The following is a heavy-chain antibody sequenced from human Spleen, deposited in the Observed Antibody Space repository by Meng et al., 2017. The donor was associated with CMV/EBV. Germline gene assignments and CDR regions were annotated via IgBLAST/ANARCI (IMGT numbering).Heavy chain of an antibody. CDR1: GFIFNNYE. D-gene: IGHD6-19*01. CDR2: IRSRDNTK. V-gene: IGHV3-48*03. J-gene: IGHJ4*02. Sequence: GESLKISCAASGFIFNNYEMNWVRQAPGMGLEWVSYIRSRDNTKFYPDSAKGRFTISRDNSKNTLYLQMNSLRAEDTAVYYCAKDEAVAGTLGYYFDYWGQGTLVTVSS. CDR3: AKDEAVAGTLGYYFDY.